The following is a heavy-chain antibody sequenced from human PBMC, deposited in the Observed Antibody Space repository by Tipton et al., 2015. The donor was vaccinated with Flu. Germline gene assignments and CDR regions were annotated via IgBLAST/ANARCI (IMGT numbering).Heavy chain of an antibody. CDR1: GYSMNTDSY. CDR3: ARQLARGTWTFDS. V-gene: IGHV4-38-2*01. D-gene: IGHD1-1*01. Sequence: GLVKPSETLSLTCAVFGYSMNTDSYWAWIRQPPGKGLEWIASIYHSGATFYNPSLKSRVTMSMDTSTNQFSLRLASVTAADTAVFYCARQLARGTWTFDSWGQGALVTVSS. J-gene: IGHJ5*01. CDR2: IYHSGAT.